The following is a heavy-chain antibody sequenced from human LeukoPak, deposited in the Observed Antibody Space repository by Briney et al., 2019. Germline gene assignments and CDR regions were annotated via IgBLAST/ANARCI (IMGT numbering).Heavy chain of an antibody. CDR2: VNLQGST. CDR3: ASPPY. CDR1: GGSITITNY. V-gene: IGHV4-4*02. Sequence: SGTLSLTCGVSGGSITITNYWTWVRQPPGKGLEWIGEVNLQGSTNYNPSLKSRVTISVDTSKNQFSLKLSSVTAADTAVYYCASPPYWGQGTLVTVSS. J-gene: IGHJ4*02.